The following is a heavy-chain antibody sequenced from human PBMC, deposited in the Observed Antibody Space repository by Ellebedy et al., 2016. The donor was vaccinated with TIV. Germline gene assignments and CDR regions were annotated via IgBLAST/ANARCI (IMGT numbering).Heavy chain of an antibody. D-gene: IGHD1-26*01. Sequence: GESLKISCAASGYIFTDYWVVWVRQTPGLGLEWMGIIDPDDSDTRYSPSFQGQVTISGDRSSSSTYLQWSSLRASDTAIYYCARLQSSMVGATVPDSWGQGTQVIVSS. CDR1: GYIFTDYW. CDR3: ARLQSSMVGATVPDS. V-gene: IGHV5-51*01. CDR2: IDPDDSDT. J-gene: IGHJ4*02.